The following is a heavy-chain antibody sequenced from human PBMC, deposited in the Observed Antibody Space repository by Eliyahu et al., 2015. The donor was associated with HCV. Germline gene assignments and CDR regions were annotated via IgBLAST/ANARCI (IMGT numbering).Heavy chain of an antibody. CDR2: IKSDTDGGTA. CDR1: GFTFNNAW. J-gene: IGHJ2*01. CDR3: TTGWMLVRALDWLYPGRYFDL. V-gene: IGHV3-15*01. Sequence: EEQLVESGGGLVKPGGSLRLACAASGFTFNNAWMTWVRHSPGKGLEWVGRIKSDTDGGTADYAAPVKGRFTISRDDSKKTVYLHMNSLKTEDTGVYYCTTGWMLVRALDWLYPGRYFDLWGRGTLVTVSS. D-gene: IGHD3-9*01.